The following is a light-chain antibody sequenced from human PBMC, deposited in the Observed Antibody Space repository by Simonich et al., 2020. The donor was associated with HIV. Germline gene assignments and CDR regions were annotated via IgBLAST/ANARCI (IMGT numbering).Light chain of an antibody. CDR2: VNSDGSH. CDR3: QAWGTGNVV. V-gene: IGLV4-69*01. CDR1: SGHSSYT. Sequence: QLVLTQSPSASASLGASAKLTRTLISGHSSYTIAWQQQQPEKGPRDLMKVNSDGSHSKGIGYPVRFSGSGTGAERYLTIARLQSEDEADYYCQAWGTGNVVFGGGTKVTVL. J-gene: IGLJ2*01.